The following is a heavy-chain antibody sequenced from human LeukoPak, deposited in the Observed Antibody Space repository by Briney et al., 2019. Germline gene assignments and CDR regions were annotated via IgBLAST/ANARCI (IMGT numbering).Heavy chain of an antibody. V-gene: IGHV3-23*01. CDR1: GFTFSSYA. CDR3: ARASAACYTYRCFFDT. CDR2: ISGSGGST. Sequence: GGSLRLSCAASGFTFSSYAMSWVRQAPGKGLEWVSGISGSGGSTYYADSVKGRFTISRDNSKNTLYLQMNSLRVEDTAVYYCARASAACYTYRCFFDTWGQGTMVTVSS. D-gene: IGHD2-2*02. J-gene: IGHJ3*02.